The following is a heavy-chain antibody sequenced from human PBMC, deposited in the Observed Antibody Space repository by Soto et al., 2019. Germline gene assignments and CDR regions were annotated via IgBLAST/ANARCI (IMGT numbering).Heavy chain of an antibody. CDR3: AHRSPYRASWNSGWFDS. CDR1: GFSLSSNGEG. J-gene: IGHJ5*01. D-gene: IGHD2-2*01. V-gene: IGHV2-5*02. Sequence: SGPTLVNPTQTLTLTCSFSGFSLSSNGEGVGRIRQAPGKALEWLAFIYWDDDKRYSPSLKSRLSIIKDTSINQVFLIMTTLDPVDSATYYCAHRSPYRASWNSGWFDSWG. CDR2: IYWDDDK.